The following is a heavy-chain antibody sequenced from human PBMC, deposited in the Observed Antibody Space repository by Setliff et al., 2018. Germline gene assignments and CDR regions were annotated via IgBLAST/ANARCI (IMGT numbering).Heavy chain of an antibody. CDR2: ITGSGAGT. D-gene: IGHD3-22*01. CDR3: AKGGGGNYDSSAIGYYYYYYYMDV. V-gene: IGHV3-23*01. CDR1: GFTFSSYA. Sequence: GGSLRLSCVASGFTFSSYAMNWVRQAPGKGLEWVSGITGSGAGTYYADSVEGRFTISRDNSDNTLYLEMISPRAEDTAVYSCAKGGGGNYDSSAIGYYYYYYYMDVWGKGTTVTVSS. J-gene: IGHJ6*03.